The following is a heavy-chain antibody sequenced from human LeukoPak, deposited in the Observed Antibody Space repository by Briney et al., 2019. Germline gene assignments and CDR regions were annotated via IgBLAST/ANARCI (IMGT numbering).Heavy chain of an antibody. J-gene: IGHJ6*03. CDR2: IYYGESIE. CDR3: AKDGGEYCTSSSCYYYYMDV. V-gene: IGHV3-30*18. CDR1: GFTLSSYG. Sequence: GGSLRLSCAASGFTLSSYGMHWVRQAPGKGLEWVAVIYYGESIEYYATSVRGRFTISRDNSKKTLYLQMNSLRPEDTAVYYCAKDGGEYCTSSSCYYYYMDVWGKGTTVTVSS. D-gene: IGHD2/OR15-2a*01.